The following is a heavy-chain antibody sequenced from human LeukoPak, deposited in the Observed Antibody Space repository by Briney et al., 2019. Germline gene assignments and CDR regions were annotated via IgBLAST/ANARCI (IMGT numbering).Heavy chain of an antibody. CDR3: AKDIGDSIGYNYFDS. V-gene: IGHV3-43*01. CDR2: ISWHGSTT. CDR1: GFTFDDYT. D-gene: IGHD3-22*01. Sequence: GGSLRLSCAASGFTFDDYTMHWVGRAPGKGLEWVSVISWHGSTTKYADSVRGRFTISRDNRKNSLSLQMNSLRPEDTALYYCAKDIGDSIGYNYFDSWGQGTLVTVSS. J-gene: IGHJ4*02.